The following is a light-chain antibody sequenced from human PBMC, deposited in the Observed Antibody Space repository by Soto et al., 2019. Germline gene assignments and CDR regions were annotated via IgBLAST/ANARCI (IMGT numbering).Light chain of an antibody. CDR3: CSYAGSYSFVL. J-gene: IGLJ2*01. V-gene: IGLV2-11*01. Sequence: QSALTQPRSVSESPGQSVTISCTGTSSDVGGYNTVSWYQQHPGKAPKVIIYDVSKRPSGVPDRFSGSKSGNTASLTISGLQADDEADYYCCSYAGSYSFVLFGGGTKVTVL. CDR2: DVS. CDR1: SSDVGGYNT.